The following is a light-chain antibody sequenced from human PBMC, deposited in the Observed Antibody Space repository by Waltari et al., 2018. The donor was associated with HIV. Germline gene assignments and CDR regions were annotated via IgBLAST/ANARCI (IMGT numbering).Light chain of an antibody. Sequence: DIVMTQSPDSLVVSLGERATINFKSSQSVLYSSNNKNYLAWYQQKPGQHPKLLIYWASTRESGFPDRFIGSGSGTDFTLTISSLQAEDVAVYYCQQYYSTPTFGQGTKVEIK. J-gene: IGKJ1*01. CDR2: WAS. V-gene: IGKV4-1*01. CDR3: QQYYSTPT. CDR1: QSVLYSSNNKNY.